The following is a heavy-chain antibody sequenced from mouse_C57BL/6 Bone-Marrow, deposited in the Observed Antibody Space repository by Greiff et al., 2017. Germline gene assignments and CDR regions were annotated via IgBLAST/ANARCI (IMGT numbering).Heavy chain of an antibody. CDR2: ISYDGSN. Sequence: ESGPGLVKPSQSLSLTCSVTGYSITSGYYWNWIRQFPGNKLEWMGYISYDGSNNYNPSLKNPISITRDTSKNQFFLKVNAETTEDTATNYCARENYGSSLDYWGQGTTLTVSS. J-gene: IGHJ2*01. CDR1: GYSITSGYY. V-gene: IGHV3-6*01. CDR3: ARENYGSSLDY. D-gene: IGHD1-1*01.